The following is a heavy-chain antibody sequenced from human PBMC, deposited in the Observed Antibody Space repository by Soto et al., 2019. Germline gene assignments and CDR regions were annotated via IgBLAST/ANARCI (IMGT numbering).Heavy chain of an antibody. V-gene: IGHV4-59*01. CDR3: ARDGRKTYYYGSGSAHRGIYGMDV. CDR1: GGSISSYY. Sequence: SETLSLTCTVSGGSISSYYWSWIRQPPGKGLEWIGYIYYSGSTNYNPSLKSRVTISVDTSKNQFSLKLSSVTAAATAVYYCARDGRKTYYYGSGSAHRGIYGMDVWGQGTTVTVSS. CDR2: IYYSGST. J-gene: IGHJ6*02. D-gene: IGHD3-10*01.